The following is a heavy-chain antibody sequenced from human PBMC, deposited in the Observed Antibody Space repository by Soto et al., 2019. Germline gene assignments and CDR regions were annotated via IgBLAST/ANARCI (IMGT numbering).Heavy chain of an antibody. J-gene: IGHJ4*02. D-gene: IGHD3-10*01. Sequence: GGSLRLSCAASGFTFSSYAMSWVRQAPGKGLEWVSAISGSGGSTYYADSVKGRFTISRDNSKNTLYLKMNSLRAEDTAVYYCAKDLFTMVRTYYFDYWGQGTLVTVSS. V-gene: IGHV3-23*01. CDR3: AKDLFTMVRTYYFDY. CDR2: ISGSGGST. CDR1: GFTFSSYA.